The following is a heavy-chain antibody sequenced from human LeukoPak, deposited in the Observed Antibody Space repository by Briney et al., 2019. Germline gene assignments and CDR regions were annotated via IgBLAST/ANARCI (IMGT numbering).Heavy chain of an antibody. CDR2: ISYDGSNK. J-gene: IGHJ6*03. CDR1: GFTFSSYA. D-gene: IGHD3-3*01. V-gene: IGHV3-30*09. Sequence: GGSLRLSCAASGFTFSSYAMHWVRQAPDKGLEWVAVISYDGSNKYYADSVKGRFAISRDNSKNTLYLQMNSLRAEDTAVYYCARDRVESRIYYYMDVWGKGTTVTVSS. CDR3: ARDRVESRIYYYMDV.